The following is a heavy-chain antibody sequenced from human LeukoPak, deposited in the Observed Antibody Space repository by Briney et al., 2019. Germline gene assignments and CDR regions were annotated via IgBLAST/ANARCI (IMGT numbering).Heavy chain of an antibody. V-gene: IGHV1-2*06. J-gene: IGHJ4*02. CDR2: INPNSGGT. D-gene: IGHD5-18*01. Sequence: ASVKVSCKASGYTFTGYYMHWVRQAPGQGLEWMGRINPNSGGTNYAQKFQGRVTMTRDTSISTAYMELSRLRSDDTAVYYCARGGPEGSGYSYGSHDYWGQGTLVTVSS. CDR3: ARGGPEGSGYSYGSHDY. CDR1: GYTFTGYY.